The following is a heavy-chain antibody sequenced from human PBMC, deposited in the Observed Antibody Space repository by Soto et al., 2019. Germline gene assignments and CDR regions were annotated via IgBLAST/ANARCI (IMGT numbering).Heavy chain of an antibody. CDR1: GYTFTNYG. CDR2: ISGYNGHI. J-gene: IGHJ5*02. CDR3: ARGGKQWHPGWCAP. V-gene: IGHV1-18*01. D-gene: IGHD6-19*01. Sequence: QVQLVQSGVEVKKPGASVKVSCKASGYTFTNYGLTWVRQAPGQGLEWMGWISGYNGHINYAQKLQDIVTMTTDTSASTAHMELRSLRSEDTAVNYWARGGKQWHPGWCAPGGKGTLVTVSS.